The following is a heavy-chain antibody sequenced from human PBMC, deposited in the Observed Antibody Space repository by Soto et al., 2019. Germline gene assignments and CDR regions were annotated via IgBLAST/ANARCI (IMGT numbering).Heavy chain of an antibody. Sequence: QVQLQESGPGLVKPSETLSLTCTVSGGSVTTGSYYWSWIRQPPGKVLEWIGYIYYSGSTNYNPSLKSRVTISVDTSKNQFSLKLRSVTAADTAVYYCANYPTTVTSDYWGQGTLVTVSS. CDR1: GGSVTTGSYY. CDR2: IYYSGST. D-gene: IGHD4-17*01. J-gene: IGHJ4*02. V-gene: IGHV4-61*01. CDR3: ANYPTTVTSDY.